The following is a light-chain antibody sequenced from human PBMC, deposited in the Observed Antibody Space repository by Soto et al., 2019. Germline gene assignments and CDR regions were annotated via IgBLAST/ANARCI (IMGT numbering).Light chain of an antibody. V-gene: IGKV1-5*03. Sequence: DIQMTQSPSTLSASVGDRVTITCRASQSISSWLAWYQQKPGKAPKLPIYKASSLESGVPSRFSGSGSGTEFTLTISSLQPDDFATYYCQQYNSYSRTFGQGTKLDIK. J-gene: IGKJ1*01. CDR3: QQYNSYSRT. CDR1: QSISSW. CDR2: KAS.